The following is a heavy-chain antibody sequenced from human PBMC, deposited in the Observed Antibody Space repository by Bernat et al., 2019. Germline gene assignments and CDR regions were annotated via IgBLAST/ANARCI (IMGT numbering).Heavy chain of an antibody. V-gene: IGHV4-39*01. CDR3: ARRSTQSHFDY. Sequence: QLQLQESGPGLVKPSETLSLTCTVSGGSISSSSYYWGWIRQPPGKGLEWIGSIYYSGSTYYNPSLKSRVTISVDSSKNQFSLKLSSVTAADTAVYYCARRSTQSHFDYWGQGTLVTVSS. CDR2: IYYSGST. J-gene: IGHJ4*02. CDR1: GGSISSSSYY.